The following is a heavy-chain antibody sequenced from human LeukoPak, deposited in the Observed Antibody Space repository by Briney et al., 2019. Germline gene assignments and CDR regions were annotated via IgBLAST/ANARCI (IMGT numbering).Heavy chain of an antibody. Sequence: PGGSLRLSSAASGFTFSSYAMSWVRQAPGRGLEWVSAISGSGGSTYYADSVKGRFTISRDNSKNTLYLQMNSLRAEDTAVYYCAKMGAKYYYGSGSYYNFDYWGLGTLVTVSS. CDR1: GFTFSSYA. CDR3: AKMGAKYYYGSGSYYNFDY. V-gene: IGHV3-23*01. D-gene: IGHD3-10*01. CDR2: ISGSGGST. J-gene: IGHJ4*02.